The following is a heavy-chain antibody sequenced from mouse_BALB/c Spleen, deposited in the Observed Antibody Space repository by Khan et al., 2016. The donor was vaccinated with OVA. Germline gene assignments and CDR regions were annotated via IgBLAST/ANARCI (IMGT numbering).Heavy chain of an antibody. CDR1: GYTFTNYG. CDR3: ARMKTYWYFDV. J-gene: IGHJ1*01. V-gene: IGHV9-3-1*01. CDR2: INTYTGEP. Sequence: QIQLVQSGPELKKPGETVKISCKASGYTFTNYGMNWVKQAPGESLKWMGWINTYTGEPTYAIDFKGRFAFSLGTSATTAYLQINNRKNEDTATYFCARMKTYWYFDVWGAGTTVTVSS.